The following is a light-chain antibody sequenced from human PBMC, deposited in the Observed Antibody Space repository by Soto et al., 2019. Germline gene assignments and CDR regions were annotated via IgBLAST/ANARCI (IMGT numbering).Light chain of an antibody. CDR3: QQSYSFPRT. CDR2: AIS. V-gene: IGKV1-39*01. CDR1: QSINTH. J-gene: IGKJ1*01. Sequence: DIQLTQSPSSLSASVGDRVTITCQTSQSINTHLYWYQQKPGKPPKLLIHAISSLRSGVPSRFSGSGSGTDFSLTISSLQPEDSATYYCQQSYSFPRTFGQGTKVDIK.